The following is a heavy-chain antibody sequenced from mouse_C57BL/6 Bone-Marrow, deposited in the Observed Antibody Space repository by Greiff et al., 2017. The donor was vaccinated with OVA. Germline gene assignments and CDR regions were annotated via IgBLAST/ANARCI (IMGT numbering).Heavy chain of an antibody. V-gene: IGHV5-12*01. CDR1: GFTFSDYY. J-gene: IGHJ2*01. CDR2: ISNGGGST. Sequence: EVQLVESGGGLVQPGGSLKLSCAASGFTFSDYYMYWVRQTPEKRLEWVAYISNGGGSTYYPDTVKGRFTISRDNAKNTLYLQMSRLKSEDTAMYYCARLYYYGSSYYFDYWGQGTTLTVSS. D-gene: IGHD1-1*01. CDR3: ARLYYYGSSYYFDY.